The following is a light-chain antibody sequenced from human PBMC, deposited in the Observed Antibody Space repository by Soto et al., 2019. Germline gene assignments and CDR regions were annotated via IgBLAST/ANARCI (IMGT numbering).Light chain of an antibody. Sequence: DIVMTQSPATLSVSPGERATLSCRASQSVSSSYLAWYQQKPGQTPRLLIYGASTRATGVPARFSGSGSGTEFTLTINSLQSEDFAVYYCQRYNNWPLTFGGGTKVDI. CDR1: QSVSSSY. V-gene: IGKV3-15*01. CDR3: QRYNNWPLT. J-gene: IGKJ4*01. CDR2: GAS.